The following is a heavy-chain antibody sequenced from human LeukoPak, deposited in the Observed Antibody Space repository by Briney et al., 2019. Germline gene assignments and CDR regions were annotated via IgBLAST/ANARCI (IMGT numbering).Heavy chain of an antibody. CDR1: GGSISSSSYY. J-gene: IGHJ4*02. CDR3: ARYGNILTCLTSYYFDY. CDR2: IYYSGST. V-gene: IGHV4-39*01. Sequence: PSETLSLTCTVSGGSISSSSYYWGWIRQPPGKGLEWIGSIYYSGSTYYNPSLKSRVTISVDTSKNQFSLKLSSVTAADTAVYYCARYGNILTCLTSYYFDYWGQGTLVTVSS. D-gene: IGHD3-9*01.